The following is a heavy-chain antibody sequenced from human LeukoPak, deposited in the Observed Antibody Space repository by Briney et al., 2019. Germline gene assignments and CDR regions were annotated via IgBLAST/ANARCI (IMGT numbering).Heavy chain of an antibody. CDR2: ISYDGSNK. J-gene: IGHJ6*02. Sequence: GGSLRLSCAASGFTFSSYAMHWVRQAPGKGLEWVAVISYDGSNKYYADSVKGRFTISRDNSKNTLYLQMNSLRAEDTAVYYCARGRCWYGSTSCEDYYYYGMDVWGQGTTVTVSS. CDR1: GFTFSSYA. V-gene: IGHV3-30*04. CDR3: ARGRCWYGSTSCEDYYYYGMDV. D-gene: IGHD2-2*01.